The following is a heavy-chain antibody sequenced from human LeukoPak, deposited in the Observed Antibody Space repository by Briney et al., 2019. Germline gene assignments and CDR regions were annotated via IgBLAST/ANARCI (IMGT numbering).Heavy chain of an antibody. J-gene: IGHJ4*02. CDR2: IKQDGSEK. CDR3: ARDRAHYYNSGSVDY. Sequence: GSLRLSCAASGFTFSTYWMTWVRQAPGKGLEWGANIKQDGSEKYYVDSVKGRFTISRDNAKNSLYLQMNALRAEDTAVYYCARDRAHYYNSGSVDYWGQGTLVTVSS. D-gene: IGHD3-10*01. V-gene: IGHV3-7*04. CDR1: GFTFSTYW.